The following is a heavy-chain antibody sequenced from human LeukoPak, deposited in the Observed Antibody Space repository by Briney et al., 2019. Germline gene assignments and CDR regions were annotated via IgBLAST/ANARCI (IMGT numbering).Heavy chain of an antibody. CDR2: IHHRGST. Sequence: PSETLSLTCTVSPGSISSGHYYWNCIGQPPGKGLEWIAYIHHRGSTHYNPSLNSRVAVSVDRSKKYFSLNPTSVTAADTAVYYCARDYTAYGGVDYWGQGTLVTVSS. V-gene: IGHV4-30-2*01. D-gene: IGHD4-17*01. CDR1: PGSISSGHYY. J-gene: IGHJ4*02. CDR3: ARDYTAYGGVDY.